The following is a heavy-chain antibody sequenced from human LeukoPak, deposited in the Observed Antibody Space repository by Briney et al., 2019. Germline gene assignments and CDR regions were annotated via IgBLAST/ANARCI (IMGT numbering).Heavy chain of an antibody. CDR3: AKHSDSYIDY. Sequence: PGGSLRLSCAASGFTFSSYGMHLVRQAPGKGLEWVAVISYDGSNKYYADSVKGRFTISRDNSKNTLYLQMNSLRAEDTAVYYCAKHSDSYIDYWGQGTLVTVSS. D-gene: IGHD2-21*02. CDR2: ISYDGSNK. V-gene: IGHV3-30*18. J-gene: IGHJ4*02. CDR1: GFTFSSYG.